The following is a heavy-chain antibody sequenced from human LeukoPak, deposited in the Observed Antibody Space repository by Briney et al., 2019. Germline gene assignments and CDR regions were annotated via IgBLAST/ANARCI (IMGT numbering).Heavy chain of an antibody. J-gene: IGHJ4*02. CDR2: ISSSSSYT. Sequence: PGGSLRLSCAASGFTFSDYYMSWIRQAPGKGLEWVSYISSSSSYTNYADSVKGRFTISRDNAKNSLYLQMNSLRAEDTAAYYCARVSGDIVVVVAAIFDYWGQGTLVTVSS. V-gene: IGHV3-11*06. CDR3: ARVSGDIVVVVAAIFDY. CDR1: GFTFSDYY. D-gene: IGHD2-15*01.